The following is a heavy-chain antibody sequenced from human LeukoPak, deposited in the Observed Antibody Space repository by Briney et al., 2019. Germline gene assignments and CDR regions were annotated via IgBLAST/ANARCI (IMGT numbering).Heavy chain of an antibody. Sequence: PGGSLRLFCAASGFTSSSYWMHWVRQAPGEGLMWVSRINTDGSSTTYADSVKGRFTISRDTAKNTLYLQMNSLRAEDTAVYYCARSKGMVTDAFDIWGQGTMVTVSS. CDR2: INTDGSST. CDR3: ARSKGMVTDAFDI. D-gene: IGHD2-21*02. V-gene: IGHV3-74*01. CDR1: GFTSSSYW. J-gene: IGHJ3*02.